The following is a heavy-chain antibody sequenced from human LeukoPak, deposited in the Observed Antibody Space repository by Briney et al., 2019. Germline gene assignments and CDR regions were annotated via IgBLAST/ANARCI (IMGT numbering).Heavy chain of an antibody. CDR3: ARGPPRYCGGDCWVPDY. J-gene: IGHJ4*02. CDR1: GGSFSGYY. Sequence: SETLSLTCAVYGGSFSGYYWSWIRQPPGKGLEGIGEINHSGSTNYNPSLKSRVTISVDTSKNQFSLKLSSVTAADTAVYYCARGPPRYCGGDCWVPDYWGQGTLVTVSS. D-gene: IGHD2-21*02. V-gene: IGHV4-34*01. CDR2: INHSGST.